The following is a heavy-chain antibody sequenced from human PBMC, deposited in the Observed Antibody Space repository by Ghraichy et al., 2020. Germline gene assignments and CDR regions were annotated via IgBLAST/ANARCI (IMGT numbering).Heavy chain of an antibody. CDR3: ARDGAYCTGGSCYSRGKPRRIWSSFDY. CDR2: ISGYNGNT. J-gene: IGHJ4*02. V-gene: IGHV1-18*01. Sequence: ASVKVSCKASGYTFTNYGISWVRQAPGQGLEWMGWISGYNGNTKNTQKVQGRVTMTTDTSTSTAYMTAYMELRSLRSDDTAVYYCARDGAYCTGGSCYSRGKPRRIWSSFDYWGQGTLVTVSS. D-gene: IGHD2-15*01. CDR1: GYTFTNYG.